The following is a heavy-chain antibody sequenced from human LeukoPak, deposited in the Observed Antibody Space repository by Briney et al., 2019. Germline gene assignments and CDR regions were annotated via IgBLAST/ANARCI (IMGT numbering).Heavy chain of an antibody. V-gene: IGHV3-23*01. Sequence: GGTLRLSCAASGFTFSSYAMSWVRQAPGKGLEWVSAISGSGGSTYYADSVKGRFTISRDNSKNTLYLQMNSLRAEDTAVYYCANTNWGWGYFDYWGQGTLVTVSS. D-gene: IGHD7-27*01. J-gene: IGHJ4*02. CDR1: GFTFSSYA. CDR2: ISGSGGST. CDR3: ANTNWGWGYFDY.